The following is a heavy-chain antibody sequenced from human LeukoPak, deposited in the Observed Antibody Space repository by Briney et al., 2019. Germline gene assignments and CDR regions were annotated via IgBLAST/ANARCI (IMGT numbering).Heavy chain of an antibody. V-gene: IGHV1-2*02. CDR3: ATRHYYGSGNYYYMDV. CDR2: INPNSGGT. CDR1: GYTFTGYY. J-gene: IGHJ6*03. Sequence: ASVKVSCKASGYTFTGYYMHWVRQAPGQGLEWMGWINPNSGGTNYAQKFQGRVTMTRDTSISTAYMELSSLRSEDTAVYYCATRHYYGSGNYYYMDVWGKGTTVTVSS. D-gene: IGHD3-10*01.